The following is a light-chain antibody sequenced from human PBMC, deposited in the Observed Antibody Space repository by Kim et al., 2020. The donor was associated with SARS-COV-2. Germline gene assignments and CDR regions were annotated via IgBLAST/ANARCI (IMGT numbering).Light chain of an antibody. CDR2: ATS. CDR1: QGISKY. CDR3: QQYYSYPLT. V-gene: IGKV1-16*02. Sequence: ASVGDTVTITCRASQGISKYLAWFRQKPGKAPESLIYATSNLESGVPSKFSGHGSGTDFTLTISGLQPEDSATYFCQQYYSYPLTFGQGTRLEIK. J-gene: IGKJ5*01.